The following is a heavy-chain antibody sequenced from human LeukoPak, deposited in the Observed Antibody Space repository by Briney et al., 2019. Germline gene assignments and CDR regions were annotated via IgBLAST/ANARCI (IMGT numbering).Heavy chain of an antibody. CDR1: GGTFSSYA. CDR3: ARGPPSDYDYVWGSYYSGAFDI. D-gene: IGHD3-16*01. CDR2: IIPIFGTA. J-gene: IGHJ3*02. V-gene: IGHV1-69*05. Sequence: SVKVSCKASGGTFSSYAISWVRQAPGQGLEWMGRIIPIFGTANYAQKFEGRVTITTDESTSTAYMELSSLRSEDTAVYYCARGPPSDYDYVWGSYYSGAFDIWGQGTMVTVSS.